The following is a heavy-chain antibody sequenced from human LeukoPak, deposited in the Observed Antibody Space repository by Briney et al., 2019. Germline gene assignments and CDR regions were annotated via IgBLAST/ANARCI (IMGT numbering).Heavy chain of an antibody. D-gene: IGHD2-15*01. V-gene: IGHV4-59*08. Sequence: SETLSLTCTVSGGSISSSYWSWIRQPPGKGLEWIGCIHHSGTTDYNPSLKSRVTISVDTSKNQFSLKLTSVTAADTAVYYCARQYCSGGDCYCDYWGQGTLVTVSS. J-gene: IGHJ4*02. CDR3: ARQYCSGGDCYCDY. CDR2: IHHSGTT. CDR1: GGSISSSY.